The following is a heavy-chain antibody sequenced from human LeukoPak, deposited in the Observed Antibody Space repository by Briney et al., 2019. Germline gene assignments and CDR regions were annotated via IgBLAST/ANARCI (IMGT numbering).Heavy chain of an antibody. V-gene: IGHV3-30*03. D-gene: IGHD5-12*01. CDR2: ISYAGSTK. J-gene: IGHJ5*02. CDR1: RFTFSSYG. CDR3: ARESRGYSGYDTYDWFDP. Sequence: GVSLRLSCAASRFTFSSYGMHWVRQAPGNRLEWSAVISYAGSTKYYTDSVKGRFTIYRDNSKNTLYLQMNSLRAEDTAVYYCARESRGYSGYDTYDWFDPWGQGTLVTVSS.